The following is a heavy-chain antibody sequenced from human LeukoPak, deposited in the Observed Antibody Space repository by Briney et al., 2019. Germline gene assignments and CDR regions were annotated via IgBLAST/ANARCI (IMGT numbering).Heavy chain of an antibody. CDR2: ISYDGSNK. J-gene: IGHJ4*02. CDR3: ARDSTVVVIAITGPDY. D-gene: IGHD2-21*01. Sequence: PGGSLRLSCAASGFTFSSYAMHWVRQAPGKGLEWVAVISYDGSNKYYADSVKGRFTISRDNSKNTLYLQMNSLRAEDTAVYYCARDSTVVVIAITGPDYWGQRTLVTVSS. CDR1: GFTFSSYA. V-gene: IGHV3-30-3*01.